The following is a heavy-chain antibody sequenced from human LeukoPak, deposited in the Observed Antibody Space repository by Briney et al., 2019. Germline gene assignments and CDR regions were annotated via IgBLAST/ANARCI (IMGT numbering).Heavy chain of an antibody. Sequence: GGSLRLSCAASGFTFSSYSMNWVRQAPGKGLEWVSYISSSSSTIYYADSVKGRFTISRDNAKNSLYLQMNSLRAEDTAVYFCARHGEYCFDYWGQGSLVTVSS. CDR3: ARHGEYCFDY. V-gene: IGHV3-48*01. CDR1: GFTFSSYS. CDR2: ISSSSSTI. J-gene: IGHJ4*02. D-gene: IGHD3-10*01.